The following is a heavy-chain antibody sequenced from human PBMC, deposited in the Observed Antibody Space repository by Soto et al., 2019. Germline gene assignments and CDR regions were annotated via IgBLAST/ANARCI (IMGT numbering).Heavy chain of an antibody. CDR1: GFSLSTSGVG. Sequence: SGPTLVNPTQTLTLTCTFSGFSLSTSGVGVGWIRQPPGKALEWLALIYWDDDKRYSPSLKSRLTITKDTSKNQVVLTMTNMDPVDTATYYCAHSELHQIVVVPAAMIGFDYWGQGTLVTVSS. J-gene: IGHJ4*02. V-gene: IGHV2-5*02. CDR3: AHSELHQIVVVPAAMIGFDY. D-gene: IGHD2-2*01. CDR2: IYWDDDK.